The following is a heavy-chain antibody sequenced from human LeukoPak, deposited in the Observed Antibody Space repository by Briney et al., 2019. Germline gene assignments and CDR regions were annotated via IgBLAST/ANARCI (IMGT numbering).Heavy chain of an antibody. CDR3: AREGPLFVLDY. J-gene: IGHJ4*02. Sequence: VASVKVSCKTSGYRFTSYDISWARQATGQGLQWMGRMTPSSGSAEYAQRFQGRVTLTRDTASGTAYLELRGLSADDTAIYYCAREGPLFVLDYWGQGTRVAVSS. V-gene: IGHV1-8*01. D-gene: IGHD6-6*01. CDR1: GYRFTSYD. CDR2: MTPSSGSA.